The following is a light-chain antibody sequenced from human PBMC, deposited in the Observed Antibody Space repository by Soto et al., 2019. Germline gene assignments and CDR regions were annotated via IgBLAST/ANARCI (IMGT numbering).Light chain of an antibody. CDR1: SSDVGGYNY. CDR2: DVS. V-gene: IGLV2-14*01. Sequence: QSALTQPASVSASPGQSITISCTGTSSDVGGYNYVSWYQQHPGKAPKLMIYDVSNRPSGVSDRFSGSKSGNTASLTIAGHKAEDEADDYCNSYTSSSTHVFGTGTKVTVL. CDR3: NSYTSSSTHV. J-gene: IGLJ1*01.